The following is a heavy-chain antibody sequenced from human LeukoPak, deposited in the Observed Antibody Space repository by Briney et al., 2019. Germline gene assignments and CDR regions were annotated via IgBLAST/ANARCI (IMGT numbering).Heavy chain of an antibody. CDR2: IYYSGST. V-gene: IGHV4-39*07. CDR3: ARDDFGVGPFDY. D-gene: IGHD3-3*01. J-gene: IGHJ4*02. CDR1: GGSISSSIYY. Sequence: SETLSLTCTVSGGSISSSIYYWGWIRQPPGKGLEWIGSIYYSGSTYYNPSLKSRVTISVDTSKNQFSLKLSSVTAADTAVYYCARDDFGVGPFDYWGQGTLVTVSS.